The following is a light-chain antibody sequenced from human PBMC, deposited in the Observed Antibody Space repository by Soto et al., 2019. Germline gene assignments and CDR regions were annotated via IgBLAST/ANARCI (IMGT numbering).Light chain of an antibody. CDR1: QGINNY. CDR3: QKYDRAPRT. V-gene: IGKV1-27*01. Sequence: DIQMTQSPSSLSASVGDSVTITCRASQGINNYLAWYQQEPGKVPVLLIYSASTLKSGVPSRFSGRGAGTDFTLTISSLQPEDFATYYCQKYDRAPRTFGQGTKVDIK. J-gene: IGKJ1*01. CDR2: SAS.